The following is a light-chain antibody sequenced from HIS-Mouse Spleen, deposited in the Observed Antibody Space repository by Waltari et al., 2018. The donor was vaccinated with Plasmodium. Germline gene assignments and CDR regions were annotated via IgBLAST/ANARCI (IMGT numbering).Light chain of an antibody. CDR1: ALPTHY. J-gene: IGLJ3*02. V-gene: IGLV3-10*01. Sequence: SYELTQPPSVSVSPGQTARIPCPGDALPTHYAYWYQQKSGQSPVLVIYEDSKRPSGIPERFSGSSSGTMATLTISGAQVEDEADYYCYSTDSSGNHRVFGGGTKLTVL. CDR2: EDS. CDR3: YSTDSSGNHRV.